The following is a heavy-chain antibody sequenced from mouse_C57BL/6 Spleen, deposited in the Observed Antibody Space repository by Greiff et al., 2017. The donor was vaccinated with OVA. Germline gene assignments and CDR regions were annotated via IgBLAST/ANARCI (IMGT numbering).Heavy chain of an antibody. CDR1: GYTFTSYG. D-gene: IGHD1-1*01. CDR3: APNYGWFAY. CDR2: IYPRSGNT. Sequence: QVQLQQSGAELARPGASVKLSCKASGYTFTSYGISWVKQRTGQGLEWIGEIYPRSGNTYYNEKFKGKATLTADKSSSTAYMEPRSLTSEDSAVYFCAPNYGWFAYWGQGTLVTVSA. V-gene: IGHV1-81*01. J-gene: IGHJ3*01.